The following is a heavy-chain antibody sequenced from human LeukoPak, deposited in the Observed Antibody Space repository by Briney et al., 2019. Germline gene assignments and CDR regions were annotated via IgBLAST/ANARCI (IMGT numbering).Heavy chain of an antibody. CDR3: ASPRGRSGYLSY. CDR2: IYYSGST. V-gene: IGHV4-39*07. CDR1: GGSISSSSYY. D-gene: IGHD3-22*01. Sequence: SETLSLTCTVSGGSISSSSYYWGWIRQPPGKGLEWIGSIYYSGSTYYNPSLKSRVTISVDTSKNQFSLKLSSVTAADTAVYYCASPRGRSGYLSYWGQGTLVTVSS. J-gene: IGHJ4*02.